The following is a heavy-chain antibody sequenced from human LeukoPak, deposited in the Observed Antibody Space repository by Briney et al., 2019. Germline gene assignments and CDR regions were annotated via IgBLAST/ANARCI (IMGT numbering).Heavy chain of an antibody. Sequence: GGSLRLSCAASGFTFSSYSMNWVRQAPGKGLEWVSCIGSSSSSKYYAESVKGRFTISRDNAKNSLYLQMNSLRAEDTAVYYCARRERCSSINCIYNWFDPWGQGTLVIVSS. J-gene: IGHJ5*02. CDR2: IGSSSSSK. CDR1: GFTFSSYS. CDR3: ARRERCSSINCIYNWFDP. D-gene: IGHD2-2*01. V-gene: IGHV3-21*01.